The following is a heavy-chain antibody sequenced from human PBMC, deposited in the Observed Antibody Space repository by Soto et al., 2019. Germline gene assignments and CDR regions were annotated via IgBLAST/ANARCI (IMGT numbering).Heavy chain of an antibody. CDR3: ARQRGYCDSTICFGLDY. Sequence: VGSLRLSCAASGFSFSAYWMNWVRQAPGKGLEWVAIIKHDESEKYYVDSVKGRFTISRDNAKNSLFLQMNNLRADDTAVYYCARQRGYCDSTICFGLDYWGQGTLVTVSS. J-gene: IGHJ4*02. V-gene: IGHV3-7*01. CDR1: GFSFSAYW. D-gene: IGHD2-2*01. CDR2: IKHDESEK.